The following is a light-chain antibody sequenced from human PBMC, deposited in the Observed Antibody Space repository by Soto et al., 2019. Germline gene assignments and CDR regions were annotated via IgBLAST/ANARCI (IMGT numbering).Light chain of an antibody. Sequence: DLPMTQSPSTLSASVGDRVTITCRASQSISSWLAWYQQKPGKAPKLLIYDASSLESGVPSRFSGSGSGTEFTLTISSLQPDDFAPYYCQQYNSYSGTFGGGTKVEIK. CDR1: QSISSW. CDR2: DAS. J-gene: IGKJ4*01. V-gene: IGKV1-5*01. CDR3: QQYNSYSGT.